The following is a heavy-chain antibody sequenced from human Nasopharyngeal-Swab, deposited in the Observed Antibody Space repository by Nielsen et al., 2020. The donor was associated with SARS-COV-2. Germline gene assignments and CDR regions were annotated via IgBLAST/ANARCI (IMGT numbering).Heavy chain of an antibody. V-gene: IGHV1-8*01. Sequence: ASVKVSCKASGYTVTSYDINWVRQATGKGREWMGWMNPNSGNTGYAQKFQGRVTMTRNTSISPDYMELSSLRSEDTAVYYCARAGEGVVVPAAIMGGTYYYYYYMDVWGKGTTVTVSS. CDR3: ARAGEGVVVPAAIMGGTYYYYYYMDV. CDR1: GYTVTSYD. D-gene: IGHD2-2*02. J-gene: IGHJ6*03. CDR2: MNPNSGNT.